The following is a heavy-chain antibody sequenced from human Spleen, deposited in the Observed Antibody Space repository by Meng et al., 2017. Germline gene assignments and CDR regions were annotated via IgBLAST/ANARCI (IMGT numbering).Heavy chain of an antibody. CDR1: GFNFSIYS. Sequence: GESLKISCVASGFNFSIYSMNWVRQAPGKGLEWVSSISRSSSYIYYADSVKGRFTMSRDNAKNSPYLQMNSLRVEDTAVYYCARDMTQVDYWGQGTLVTVSS. CDR3: ARDMTQVDY. V-gene: IGHV3-21*01. J-gene: IGHJ4*02. D-gene: IGHD3-16*01. CDR2: ISRSSSYI.